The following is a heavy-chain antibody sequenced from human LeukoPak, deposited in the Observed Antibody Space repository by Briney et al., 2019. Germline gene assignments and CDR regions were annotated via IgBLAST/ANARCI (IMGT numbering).Heavy chain of an antibody. CDR3: AREARGRDGYNFDY. CDR2: IWYDGSNK. J-gene: IGHJ4*02. D-gene: IGHD5-12*01. CDR1: GFTFSSYW. V-gene: IGHV3-33*08. Sequence: PGGSLRLSCAASGFTFSSYWMSWVRQAPGKGLEWVAVIWYDGSNKYYADSVKGRFTISRDNSKNTLYLQMNSLRAEDTAVYYCAREARGRDGYNFDYWGQGTLVTVSS.